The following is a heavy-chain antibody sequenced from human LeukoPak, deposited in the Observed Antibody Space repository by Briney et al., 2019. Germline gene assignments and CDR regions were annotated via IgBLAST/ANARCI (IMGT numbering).Heavy chain of an antibody. V-gene: IGHV4-59*08. CDR3: ARHSTHYYDSSGYYYDFDY. CDR1: GGSISSYY. CDR2: IYYSGST. Sequence: SETLSLTWTVSGGSISSYYWSWIRQPPGKGLEWIGYIYYSGSTNYNPSLKSRVTISVDTSKNQFSLKLSSVTAADTAVYYCARHSTHYYDSSGYYYDFDYWGQGTLVTVSS. J-gene: IGHJ4*02. D-gene: IGHD3-22*01.